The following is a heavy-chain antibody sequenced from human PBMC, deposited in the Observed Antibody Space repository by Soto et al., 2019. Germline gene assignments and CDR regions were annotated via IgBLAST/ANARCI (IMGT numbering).Heavy chain of an antibody. CDR3: ARDASGPFDY. V-gene: IGHV3-53*01. Sequence: PGGSLRLSCSVAGFTVSASMSWVRQAPGKGLECVSFIHSDGSTHYTDSVRGRFTISRDNSKNTLYLQMDRLRVDDTAVYFCARDASGPFDYWGQGTLVTVSS. CDR2: IHSDGST. D-gene: IGHD6-19*01. J-gene: IGHJ4*02. CDR1: GFTVSAS.